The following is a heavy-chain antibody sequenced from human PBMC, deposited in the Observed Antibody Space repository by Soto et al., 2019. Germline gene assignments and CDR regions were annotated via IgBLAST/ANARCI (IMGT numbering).Heavy chain of an antibody. CDR3: ARDRYYGSGTYYNFYSGMDV. V-gene: IGHV4-59*12. Sequence: PSETLSRTCTVSGGSISSYYWSGIRQPPGKGLEWIGYIYYSGSTNYNPSLKSRVTISLDTSKNHFSLKLSSVTPADTAVYYCARDRYYGSGTYYNFYSGMDVWGQGTTVTVSS. CDR1: GGSISSYY. CDR2: IYYSGST. D-gene: IGHD3-10*01. J-gene: IGHJ6*02.